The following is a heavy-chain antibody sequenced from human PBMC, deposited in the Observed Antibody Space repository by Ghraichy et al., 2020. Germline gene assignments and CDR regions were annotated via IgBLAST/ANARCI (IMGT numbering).Heavy chain of an antibody. CDR1: GFTFSGYW. J-gene: IGHJ6*02. D-gene: IGHD1-1*01. CDR3: ARDTGRKMDV. Sequence: GGSLRLSCAASGFTFSGYWMHWVRQAPGKGLVWVSIINTDGSTTRYADSVKGRFTISRDNAKNTLYLQMNSLRAEDTAVYYCARDTGRKMDVWGQGTTVSVSS. CDR2: INTDGSTT. V-gene: IGHV3-74*01.